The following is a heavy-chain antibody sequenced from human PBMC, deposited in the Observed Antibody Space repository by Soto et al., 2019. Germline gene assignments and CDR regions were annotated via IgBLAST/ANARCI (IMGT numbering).Heavy chain of an antibody. CDR2: IRSKANSYAT. D-gene: IGHD2-15*01. CDR3: TRHLVEGYCSGGSCYSDY. J-gene: IGHJ4*02. V-gene: IGHV3-73*01. CDR1: GFTFSGSA. Sequence: GGSLRLSCAASGFTFSGSAMHWVRQASGKGLEWVGRIRSKANSYATAYAASVKGRFTISRDDSKNTAYLQMNSLKTEDTAVYYCTRHLVEGYCSGGSCYSDYWGQGTLVTVSS.